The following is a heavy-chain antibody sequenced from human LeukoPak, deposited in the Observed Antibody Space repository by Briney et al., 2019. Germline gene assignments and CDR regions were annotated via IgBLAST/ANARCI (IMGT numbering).Heavy chain of an antibody. J-gene: IGHJ6*02. CDR3: AKDYYDSSGYWGDYYGMDV. D-gene: IGHD3-22*01. CDR2: ISGDGGST. CDR1: GFTFDAYA. Sequence: GSLRLSYAASGFTFDAYAMHWVRQAPGKGLEWVSLISGDGGSTYYADSVKGRFTISRDNSKNSLYLQMNSLRTEDTALYYCAKDYYDSSGYWGDYYGMDVWGQGTTVTVSS. V-gene: IGHV3-43*02.